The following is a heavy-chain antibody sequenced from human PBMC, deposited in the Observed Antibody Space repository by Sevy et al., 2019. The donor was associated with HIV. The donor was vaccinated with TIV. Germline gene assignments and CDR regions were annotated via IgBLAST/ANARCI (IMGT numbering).Heavy chain of an antibody. Sequence: GGSLRLSCAASGFTFDDYAMHWVRQAPGKGLEWVSGISWNSGSIGYADSVKGRFTISRDNAKNSLYLQMNSLRAEDTALYYCAKDPDYSPRYYFDYWGQGTLVTVSP. J-gene: IGHJ4*02. CDR3: AKDPDYSPRYYFDY. CDR1: GFTFDDYA. V-gene: IGHV3-9*01. CDR2: ISWNSGSI. D-gene: IGHD4-4*01.